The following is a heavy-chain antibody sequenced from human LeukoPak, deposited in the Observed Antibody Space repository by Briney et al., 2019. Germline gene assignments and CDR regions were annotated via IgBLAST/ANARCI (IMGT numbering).Heavy chain of an antibody. Sequence: GASVKVSCKASGYTFTSFGISWVRQAPGQGLEWIGWISGYNGNTNYGQEFQGGVTMTTDTSTSTAYMELRSLRSDDMAMYYCARDHIIMVGGVFDYWGQGTQVTVSS. D-gene: IGHD3-10*01. CDR1: GYTFTSFG. J-gene: IGHJ4*02. V-gene: IGHV1-18*03. CDR2: ISGYNGNT. CDR3: ARDHIIMVGGVFDY.